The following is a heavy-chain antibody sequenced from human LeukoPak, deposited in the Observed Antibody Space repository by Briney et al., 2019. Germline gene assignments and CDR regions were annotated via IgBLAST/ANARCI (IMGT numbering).Heavy chain of an antibody. CDR2: IYYSGST. J-gene: IGHJ3*02. Sequence: SETLSLTCTVSGGSISSYYWSWIRQPPGKGLEWIGSIYYSGSTYYNPSLKSRVTISVDTSRNQFSLKLSSVTAADTAVYYCATFHSSGWFYAFDIWGQGTMVTVSS. CDR1: GGSISSYY. V-gene: IGHV4-59*05. D-gene: IGHD6-19*01. CDR3: ATFHSSGWFYAFDI.